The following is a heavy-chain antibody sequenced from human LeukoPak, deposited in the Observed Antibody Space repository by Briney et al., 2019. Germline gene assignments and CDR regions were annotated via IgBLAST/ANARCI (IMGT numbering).Heavy chain of an antibody. D-gene: IGHD6-19*01. Sequence: GGSLRLSCAASGFTFSSYWMHWVRQAPGKGLVWVSRINSDGSATTYADSVKGRFTISRDNAKNTLDLQMNSLRAEDTAVYYCARGKVEAGRSTLDYWGRGTLVTVSS. CDR3: ARGKVEAGRSTLDY. V-gene: IGHV3-74*01. CDR2: INSDGSAT. CDR1: GFTFSSYW. J-gene: IGHJ4*02.